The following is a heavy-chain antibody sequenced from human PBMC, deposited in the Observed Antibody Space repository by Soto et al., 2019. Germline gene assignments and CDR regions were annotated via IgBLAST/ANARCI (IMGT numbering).Heavy chain of an antibody. D-gene: IGHD6-13*01. CDR3: ARSAGDLDY. V-gene: IGHV6-1*01. Sequence: QSSSLTCALPGNTVSSKSAAWHWIRQSPSRGLEWLGRTYYRSKWYNNYAVSVKGRITINPDTSKNQFSLQLNSVIPEDTAVYYCARSAGDLDYWGQGTPVTVSS. CDR1: GNTVSSKSAA. J-gene: IGHJ4*02. CDR2: TYYRSKWYN.